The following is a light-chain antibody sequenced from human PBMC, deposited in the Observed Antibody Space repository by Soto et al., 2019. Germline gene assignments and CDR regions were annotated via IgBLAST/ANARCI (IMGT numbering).Light chain of an antibody. J-gene: IGKJ4*01. V-gene: IGKV3-20*01. Sequence: EIVLTQSPGTLSLSPGERATLSCRASQSVSSSYLAWYQKKPGQAPRLLIYGASSMATGVPDRFSGSGSGTDFTLTISRLEPEDFAVYYCQQYGSSPRTFGGGTKVEIK. CDR2: GAS. CDR1: QSVSSSY. CDR3: QQYGSSPRT.